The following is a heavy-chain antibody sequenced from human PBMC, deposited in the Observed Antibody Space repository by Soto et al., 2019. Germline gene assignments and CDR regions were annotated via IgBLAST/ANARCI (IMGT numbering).Heavy chain of an antibody. V-gene: IGHV4-59*01. J-gene: IGHJ5*02. D-gene: IGHD1-1*01. Sequence: ETLSLTCTVSGGSISSYYWSWIRQPPGKGLEWIGYIYYSGSTNYNPSLKSRVTISVDTSKNQFSLKLSSVTAADTAVYYCARAVERWFDPWGQGTLVTVSS. CDR1: GGSISSYY. CDR3: ARAVERWFDP. CDR2: IYYSGST.